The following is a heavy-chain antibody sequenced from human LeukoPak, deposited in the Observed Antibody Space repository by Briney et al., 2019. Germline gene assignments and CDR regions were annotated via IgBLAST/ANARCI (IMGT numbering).Heavy chain of an antibody. J-gene: IGHJ4*02. CDR1: GFTFSDYW. CDR2: INQDGREQ. Sequence: TGGSLRLSCAASGFTFSDYWMSWVRQAPGQGLEWVAKINQDGREQYFVASVNGGFTISRDNAKNSLFLQMDSLRAEDTAVYYCTGGALDYWGQGALVTVSS. CDR3: TGGALDY. V-gene: IGHV3-7*04.